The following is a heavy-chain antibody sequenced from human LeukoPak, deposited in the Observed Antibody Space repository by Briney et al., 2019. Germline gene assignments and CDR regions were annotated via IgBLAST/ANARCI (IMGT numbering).Heavy chain of an antibody. CDR3: AKDGFRGDCIGGSCYPFDP. Sequence: GGSLRLSCAASGFTFSSYWMHWVRQAPGKGLVWVSRINSDGSSTSYADSVKGRFTISRDDSKNTLYLQMNSLRAEDTALYYCAKDGFRGDCIGGSCYPFDPWGQGTLLTVSS. J-gene: IGHJ5*02. V-gene: IGHV3-74*01. CDR2: INSDGSST. D-gene: IGHD2-15*01. CDR1: GFTFSSYW.